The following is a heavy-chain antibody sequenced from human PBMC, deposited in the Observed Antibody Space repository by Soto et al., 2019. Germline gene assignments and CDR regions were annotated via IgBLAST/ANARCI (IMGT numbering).Heavy chain of an antibody. D-gene: IGHD3-16*01. CDR1: GFTFSNYW. Sequence: EVQLVESGGGLLQPGGSLTLSCTASGFTFSNYWMHWVRQAPGKGLVWVSRTKSDGSGTSYTDSVKGRFTISRDNAYNTLYMQMSHLRAEETDVSDFARGAYDRGAGGVDDWGKGTTVIVSS. CDR2: TKSDGSGT. J-gene: IGHJ6*03. V-gene: IGHV3-74*01. CDR3: ARGAYDRGAGGVDD.